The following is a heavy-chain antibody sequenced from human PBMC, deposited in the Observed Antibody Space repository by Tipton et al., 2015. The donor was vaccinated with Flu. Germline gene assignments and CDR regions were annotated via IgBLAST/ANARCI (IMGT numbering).Heavy chain of an antibody. CDR1: GGSIGVTTYY. V-gene: IGHV4-39*07. J-gene: IGHJ3*02. CDR2: VYYTGGT. CDR3: ARGSRDTGEAFDI. D-gene: IGHD7-27*01. Sequence: TLSLTCTVSGGSIGVTTYYWGWIRQPPGKGLEYIGSVYYTGGTYFNPSLKSRVTVSIDTSKKQFSLKLNSVTAADTAMYYCARGSRDTGEAFDIWGQGTMDTAS.